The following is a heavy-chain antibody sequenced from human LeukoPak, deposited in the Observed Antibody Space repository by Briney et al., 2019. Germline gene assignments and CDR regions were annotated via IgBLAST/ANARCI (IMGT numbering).Heavy chain of an antibody. CDR1: GFIFSSYA. CDR2: ISYDGSNK. D-gene: IGHD3-16*01. V-gene: IGHV3-30-3*01. Sequence: PGRSLRLSCAASGFIFSSYAMHWVRQAPGKGLEWVAVISYDGSNKYYADSVKGRFTISRDNSKNTLYLQMNSLRAEDTAVYYCARDPQRGGADYFDYWGQGTLVTVSS. J-gene: IGHJ4*02. CDR3: ARDPQRGGADYFDY.